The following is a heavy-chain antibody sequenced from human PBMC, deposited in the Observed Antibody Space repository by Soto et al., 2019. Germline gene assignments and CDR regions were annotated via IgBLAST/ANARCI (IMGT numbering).Heavy chain of an antibody. V-gene: IGHV4-4*07. CDR1: GGSISNYY. Sequence: PSETLSLTCTVSGGSISNYYCNWIRQPAGKGLEWIGRIDTSGSTNYNPSLKSRVTMSVDTSKQEFSLKLSSVPAADTALYYCARGGQDFWSGPFDYWGRGALVTVSS. J-gene: IGHJ4*02. CDR2: IDTSGST. CDR3: ARGGQDFWSGPFDY. D-gene: IGHD3-3*01.